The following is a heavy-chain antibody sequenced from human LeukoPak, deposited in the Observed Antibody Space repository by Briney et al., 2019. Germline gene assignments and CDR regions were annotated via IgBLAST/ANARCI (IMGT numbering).Heavy chain of an antibody. CDR1: GYTFTSYD. D-gene: IGHD1-26*01. CDR2: MNPNSGNT. CDR3: ARELLVRDAFDI. V-gene: IGHV1-8*01. J-gene: IGHJ3*02. Sequence: ASVKVSCKASGYTFTSYDINWVRQATGQGVEWMGWMNPNSGNTGYAQKFQGRVTMTRNTSISTAYMELSSLRSEDTAVYYCARELLVRDAFDIWGQGTMVTVSS.